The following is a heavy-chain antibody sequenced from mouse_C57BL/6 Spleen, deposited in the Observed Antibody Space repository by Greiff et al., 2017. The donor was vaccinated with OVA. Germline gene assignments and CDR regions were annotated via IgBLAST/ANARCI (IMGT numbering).Heavy chain of an antibody. CDR1: GYSITSGYY. J-gene: IGHJ4*01. CDR2: ISYDGSN. CDR3: ARITTEDAMDD. V-gene: IGHV3-6*01. D-gene: IGHD1-1*01. Sequence: EVQLVESGPGLVKPSQSLSLTCSVTGYSITSGYYWNWIRQFPGNKLEWMGYISYDGSNNYNPSLKNRISITRDTSKNQFFLKLNSVTTEDTATDYCARITTEDAMDDWGQGTSVTVSS.